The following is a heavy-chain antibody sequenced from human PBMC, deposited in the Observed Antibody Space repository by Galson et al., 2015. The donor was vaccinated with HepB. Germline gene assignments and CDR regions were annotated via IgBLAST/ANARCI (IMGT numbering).Heavy chain of an antibody. CDR2: IKEDGSEE. V-gene: IGHV3-7*01. CDR3: ARGRHFDWSGGDWFDP. D-gene: IGHD3-9*01. CDR1: RFTFSAYW. Sequence: SLRLSCAASRFTFSAYWMSWVRQAPGTGLEWVANIKEDGSEEYYLDSVKGRFTISRDNTKNTLYLQMSSLRGEDTAVYYCARGRHFDWSGGDWFDPWGQGTLVTVSS. J-gene: IGHJ5*02.